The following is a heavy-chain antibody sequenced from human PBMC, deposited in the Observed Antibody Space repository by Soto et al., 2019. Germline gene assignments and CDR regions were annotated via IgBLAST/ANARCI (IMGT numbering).Heavy chain of an antibody. CDR3: ARAREYYYDSSGYAFDI. J-gene: IGHJ3*02. V-gene: IGHV1-69*01. D-gene: IGHD3-22*01. CDR2: IIPIFGTA. CDR1: GGTFSSYA. Sequence: QVQLVQSGAEVKKPGSSVKVSCKASGGTFSSYAISWVRQAPGQGLEWMGGIIPIFGTANYAQKFQGRVTITADESTSTAYRELSSLRSEDTAVYYCARAREYYYDSSGYAFDIWGQGTMVTVSS.